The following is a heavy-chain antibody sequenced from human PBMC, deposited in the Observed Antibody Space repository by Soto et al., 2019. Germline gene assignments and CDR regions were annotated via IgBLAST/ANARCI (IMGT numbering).Heavy chain of an antibody. D-gene: IGHD3-10*01. CDR3: ARGITMVRGIMQYYYYYYGMDV. J-gene: IGHJ6*02. Sequence: QVQLVQSGAEVKKPGASVKVSCKASGYTFTSYGISWVRQAPGQGLEWMGWISVYNGNTNYAQKLQGRVTMTTDTSTSTAYMGLRSLRSDDTAVYFCARGITMVRGIMQYYYYYYGMDVWGQGTTVTVSS. CDR2: ISVYNGNT. CDR1: GYTFTSYG. V-gene: IGHV1-18*01.